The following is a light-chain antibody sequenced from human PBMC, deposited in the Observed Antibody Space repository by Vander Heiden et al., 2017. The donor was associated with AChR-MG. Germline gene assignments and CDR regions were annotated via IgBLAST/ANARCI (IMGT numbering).Light chain of an antibody. CDR1: QSISRW. V-gene: IGKV1-5*01. Sequence: DIQMTQSPSALSASVGDRVTITCRASQSISRWLAWYRQKPGKAPELLIYDASKSVVPSRFSGSGSGTEFTLTISSLHPDDLATYYCQQDDIYLYTFGQGTKLEI. J-gene: IGKJ2*01. CDR2: DAS. CDR3: QQDDIYLYT.